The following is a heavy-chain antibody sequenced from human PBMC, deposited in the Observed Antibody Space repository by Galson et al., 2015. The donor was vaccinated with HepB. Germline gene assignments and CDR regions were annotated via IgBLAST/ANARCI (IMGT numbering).Heavy chain of an antibody. V-gene: IGHV3-30*04. CDR3: AKDGRRCSSTSCYPYYLDY. CDR2: ISYDGSNK. J-gene: IGHJ4*02. CDR1: GFTFSSYA. D-gene: IGHD2-2*01. Sequence: SLRLSCAASGFTFSSYAMHWVRQAPGKGLEWVAVISYDGSNKYYADSVKGRFTISRDNSKNTLYLQMNSLRAEDTAVYYCAKDGRRCSSTSCYPYYLDYWGQGTLVTVSS.